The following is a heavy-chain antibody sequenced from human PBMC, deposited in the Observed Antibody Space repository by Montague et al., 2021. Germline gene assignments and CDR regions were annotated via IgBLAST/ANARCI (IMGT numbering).Heavy chain of an antibody. CDR2: NYDRGNT. CDR3: SRAGPRTYGGDSLDY. J-gene: IGHJ4*02. Sequence: SETLSLTCTVSGGSISSSSFYWIRLRQSPGLGLVWLGCNYDRGNTYHTLSLKSPVSLSKDTSKNQFSLKMDSVTAADTAVYYCSRAGPRTYGGDSLDYWGQGALVTVSS. V-gene: IGHV4-39*01. CDR1: GGSISSSSFY. D-gene: IGHD6-19*01.